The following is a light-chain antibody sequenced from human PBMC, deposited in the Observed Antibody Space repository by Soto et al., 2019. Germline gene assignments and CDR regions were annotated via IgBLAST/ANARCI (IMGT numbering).Light chain of an antibody. V-gene: IGKV3-20*01. Sequence: EIVLTQSPGTLSLSPGERATLSCRASQSVSNTYLAWYQQKPGQAPRLFIYGASNRAAGVPDRFGGSGSGTDFALTISRLEPEDFAVYYCQQYGSSPPITFGQGTRLEI. CDR1: QSVSNTY. CDR3: QQYGSSPPIT. J-gene: IGKJ5*01. CDR2: GAS.